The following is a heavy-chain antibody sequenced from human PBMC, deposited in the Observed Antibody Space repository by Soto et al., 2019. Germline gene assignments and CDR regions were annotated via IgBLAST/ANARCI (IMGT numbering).Heavy chain of an antibody. CDR3: AREGLNTMVRGVGYYYYMDV. Sequence: SWIRQPPGKGLEWMGWISAYNGNTNYAQKLQGRVTMTTDTSTSTAYMELRSLRSDDTAVYYCAREGLNTMVRGVGYYYYMDVWGKGTTVTVSS. D-gene: IGHD3-10*01. CDR2: ISAYNGNT. J-gene: IGHJ6*03. V-gene: IGHV1-18*01.